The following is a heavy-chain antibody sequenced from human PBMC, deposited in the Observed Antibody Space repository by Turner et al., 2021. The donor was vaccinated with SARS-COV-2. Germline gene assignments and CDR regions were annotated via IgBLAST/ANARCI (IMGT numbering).Heavy chain of an antibody. Sequence: QVQLQESGPGLVKPSETLSLTCTVPGCSISSYYWSWIRQPPGKGLEWIGYIYYSGSTNYNPSLKSRVTISVDTSKNQFSLKLSSVTAADTAVYYCARVVPIGVYGSGSYDHGMDVWGQGTTVTVSS. V-gene: IGHV4-59*01. CDR3: ARVVPIGVYGSGSYDHGMDV. J-gene: IGHJ6*02. CDR1: GCSISSYY. D-gene: IGHD3-10*01. CDR2: IYYSGST.